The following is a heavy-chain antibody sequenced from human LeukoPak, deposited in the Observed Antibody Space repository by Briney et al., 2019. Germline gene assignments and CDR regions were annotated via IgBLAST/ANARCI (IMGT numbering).Heavy chain of an antibody. CDR2: IYYSGST. Sequence: SETLSLTCTVSGGSISSYYWSWIRQPPGKGLEWIGYIYYSGSTNYNPSLKSRVTISVDTSKSQFSLKLSSVTAADTAVYYCARHVTSSSWTYYYYGMDVWGQGTTVTVSS. J-gene: IGHJ6*02. V-gene: IGHV4-59*08. CDR3: ARHVTSSSWTYYYYGMDV. D-gene: IGHD6-13*01. CDR1: GGSISSYY.